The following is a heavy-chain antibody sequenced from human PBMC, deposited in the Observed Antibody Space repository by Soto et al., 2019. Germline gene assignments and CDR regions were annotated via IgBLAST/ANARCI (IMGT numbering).Heavy chain of an antibody. CDR3: ARGGYGATRGTNIYVYFDY. Sequence: SETLSLTCAVSGGSISSGGYSWSWIRQPPGKGLEWIGYIYHSGSTYYNPSLKSRVTISVDRSKNQFSLKLSSVTAADTAVYYCARGGYGATRGTNIYVYFDYWGQGTLVTVSS. CDR1: GGSISSGGYS. D-gene: IGHD4-17*01. V-gene: IGHV4-30-2*01. J-gene: IGHJ4*02. CDR2: IYHSGST.